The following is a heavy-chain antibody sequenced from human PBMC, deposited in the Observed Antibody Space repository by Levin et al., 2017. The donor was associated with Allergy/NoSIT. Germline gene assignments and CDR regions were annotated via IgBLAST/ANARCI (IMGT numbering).Heavy chain of an antibody. J-gene: IGHJ6*02. CDR2: ISYDGSNK. CDR3: AKAPHVDTAMVPDYYYGMDV. V-gene: IGHV3-30*18. D-gene: IGHD5-18*01. Sequence: GESLKISCAASGFTFSSYGMHWVRQAPGKGLEWVAVISYDGSNKYYADSVKGRFTISRDNSKNTLYLQMNSLRAEDTAVYYCAKAPHVDTAMVPDYYYGMDVWGQGTTVTVSS. CDR1: GFTFSSYG.